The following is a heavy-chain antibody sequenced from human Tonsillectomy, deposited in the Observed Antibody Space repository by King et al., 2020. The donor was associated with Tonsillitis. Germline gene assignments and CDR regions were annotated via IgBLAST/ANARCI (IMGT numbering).Heavy chain of an antibody. Sequence: VQLVQSGAEVKKPGESLKIACKGSAYSFTTYWIGWVRQKPGKGLEWMGIIYPGDSDTRYSPSFQGQVTFSADKSISAAYLQWSSLRASDTAMYYWARLQYSSGWYLDYWGQRTLVTVSS. J-gene: IGHJ4*02. CDR2: IYPGDSDT. CDR3: ARLQYSSGWYLDY. CDR1: AYSFTTYW. D-gene: IGHD6-19*01. V-gene: IGHV5-51*01.